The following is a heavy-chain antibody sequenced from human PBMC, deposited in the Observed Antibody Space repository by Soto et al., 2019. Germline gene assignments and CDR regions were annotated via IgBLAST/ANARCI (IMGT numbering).Heavy chain of an antibody. CDR1: GDSVSNYY. V-gene: IGHV4-59*02. J-gene: IGHJ5*02. CDR3: AKDRAEHWFDP. Sequence: TSETLSLTCTVSGDSVSNYYWSWIRQPPGKGLEWIGYIYYSGSTNYNPSLKSRVTISLDTSKNQFSLKLSSVTAADTAVYYCAKDRAEHWFDPWGQGTLVTVSS. CDR2: IYYSGST. D-gene: IGHD1-26*01.